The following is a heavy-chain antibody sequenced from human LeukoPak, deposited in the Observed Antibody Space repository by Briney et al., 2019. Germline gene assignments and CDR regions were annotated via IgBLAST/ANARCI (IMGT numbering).Heavy chain of an antibody. CDR2: IKQDETEK. V-gene: IGHV3-7*01. CDR3: ARGKTGTTAVDY. J-gene: IGHJ4*02. CDR1: GFTFSNFW. D-gene: IGHD1-1*01. Sequence: GGSLRLSCTASGFTFSNFWMGWVRQAPGKGLEWVANIKQDETEKFYLGSVKGRFTISRDNSKNTLYLQMNSLRAEDTAVYYCARGKTGTTAVDYWGQGTLVTVSS.